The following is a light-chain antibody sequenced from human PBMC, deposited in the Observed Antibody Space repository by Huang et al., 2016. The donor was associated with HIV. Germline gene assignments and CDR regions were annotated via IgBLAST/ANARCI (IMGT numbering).Light chain of an antibody. CDR3: QQYSTFPWT. CDR2: TAS. J-gene: IGKJ1*01. Sequence: DIQMTQFPSTLSASVGDRVTITCRASQIITSWLAWYQQKPGRAPNLHIYTASGLEIGVPSMFSGSGSETEFSLTITSLQPDDFATYHCQQYSTFPWTFGQGTKVDIK. CDR1: QIITSW. V-gene: IGKV1-5*03.